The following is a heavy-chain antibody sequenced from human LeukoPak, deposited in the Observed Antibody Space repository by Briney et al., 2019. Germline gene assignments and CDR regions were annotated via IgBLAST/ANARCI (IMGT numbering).Heavy chain of an antibody. V-gene: IGHV4-34*01. J-gene: IGHJ6*02. Sequence: SETLSLTCAVYGGSFSGYYWSWIRQPPGKWLEWIGEISHRGSTKYNPSLKSRVTISVDTSKNQFSLKLNSVTAADTAVYYCARALTYYSDTSGFYYYYGMDVRGQGTTVTVSS. CDR3: ARALTYYSDTSGFYYYYGMDV. CDR2: ISHRGST. CDR1: GGSFSGYY. D-gene: IGHD3-22*01.